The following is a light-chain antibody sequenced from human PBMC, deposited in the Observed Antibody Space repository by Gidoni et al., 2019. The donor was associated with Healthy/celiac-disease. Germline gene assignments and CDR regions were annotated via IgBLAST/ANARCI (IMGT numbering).Light chain of an antibody. Sequence: IQMTQSPSALSASVGDRVTITCRPSQGISNYLAWYQQKPGKVPKLLIYASSTLQSGVPSRFSGSGSGTEFTLTISSLQPEDVATYYCQKYNRAPPTFGQGTKVEIK. V-gene: IGKV1-27*01. CDR1: QGISNY. CDR3: QKYNRAPPT. CDR2: ASS. J-gene: IGKJ1*01.